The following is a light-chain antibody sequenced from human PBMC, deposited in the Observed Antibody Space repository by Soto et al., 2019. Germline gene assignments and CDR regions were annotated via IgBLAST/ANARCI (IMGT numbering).Light chain of an antibody. CDR3: QQYGSSPIT. J-gene: IGKJ5*01. CDR2: GAS. CDR1: QSVSSSY. Sequence: EIVLTQSPGTLSLSPGERATLSCRASQSVSSSYLAWYRQEPGQAPRLLIYGASSRATGIPDRFSGSGSGTDFTLTISRLEPEDFAVYYCQQYGSSPITFGQGTRLETK. V-gene: IGKV3-20*01.